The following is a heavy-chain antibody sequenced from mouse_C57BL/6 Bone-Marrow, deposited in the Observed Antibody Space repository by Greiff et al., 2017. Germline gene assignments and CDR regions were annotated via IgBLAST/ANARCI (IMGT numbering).Heavy chain of an antibody. CDR1: GFTFSSYA. V-gene: IGHV5-9-1*02. CDR3: TRYGYDSFDY. J-gene: IGHJ2*01. Sequence: EVKLVESGAGLVKPGGSLKLSCAASGFTFSSYAMSWVRRTPEKRLEWVAYISSGGDYIYYADTVKGRFTISRDNARNTLYLQMSSLKSEDTAMYYCTRYGYDSFDYWGQGTTLTVSS. CDR2: ISSGGDYI. D-gene: IGHD2-2*01.